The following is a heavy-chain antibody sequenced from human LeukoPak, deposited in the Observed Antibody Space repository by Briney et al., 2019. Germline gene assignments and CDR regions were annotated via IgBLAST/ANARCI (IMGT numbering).Heavy chain of an antibody. CDR3: ARGSCSGGSCYRGYYYYMDV. CDR2: INHSGST. D-gene: IGHD2-15*01. CDR1: GGSFSGYY. Sequence: SQTLSLTCAVYGGSFSGYYWSWIRQPPGKGLEWIGEINHSGSTNYNPSLKSRVTISVDTSKNQFSLKLSSVTAADTAVYYCARGSCSGGSCYRGYYYYMDVWGKGTTVTVSS. V-gene: IGHV4-34*01. J-gene: IGHJ6*03.